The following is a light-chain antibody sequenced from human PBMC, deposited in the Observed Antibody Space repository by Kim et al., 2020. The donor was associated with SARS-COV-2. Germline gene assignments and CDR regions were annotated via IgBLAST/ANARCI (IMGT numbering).Light chain of an antibody. CDR3: QQYGRSMWT. CDR2: GTS. Sequence: CPGERATLSCRASQSVSSCYLAWYRKKPGQAPRLLIYGTSSRATGIPDRLSGSASGTDFTLTISRLEPEEFALYYCQQYGRSMWTFGEGTKVDIK. V-gene: IGKV3-20*01. J-gene: IGKJ1*01. CDR1: QSVSSCY.